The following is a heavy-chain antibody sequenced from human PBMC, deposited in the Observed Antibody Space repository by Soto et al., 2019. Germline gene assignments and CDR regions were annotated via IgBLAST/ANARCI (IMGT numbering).Heavy chain of an antibody. Sequence: GGSLRLSCVASGFTFSTHVLHWVRQAPGKGLEWVAVASPTETIKIYADSVKGRFTIPRDNSRSTLYLQMNSLRPEDTAIYYCARAPLPGDHDYLDYWGQGTLVTVSS. J-gene: IGHJ4*02. CDR2: ASPTETIK. D-gene: IGHD2-2*01. V-gene: IGHV3-30-3*01. CDR1: GFTFSTHV. CDR3: ARAPLPGDHDYLDY.